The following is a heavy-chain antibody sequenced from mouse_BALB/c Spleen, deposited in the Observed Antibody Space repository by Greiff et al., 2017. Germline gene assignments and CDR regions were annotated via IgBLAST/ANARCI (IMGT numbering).Heavy chain of an antibody. CDR3: ARNWDRGGFDY. Sequence: EVKLMESGGGLVKPGGSLKLSCAASGFTFSSYAMSWVRQSPEKRLEWVAEISSGGSYTYYPDTVTGRFTISRDNAKNTLYLEMSSLRSEDTAMYYCARNWDRGGFDYWGQGTTLSLL. CDR2: ISSGGSYT. D-gene: IGHD4-1*01. V-gene: IGHV5-9-4*01. CDR1: GFTFSSYA. J-gene: IGHJ2*01.